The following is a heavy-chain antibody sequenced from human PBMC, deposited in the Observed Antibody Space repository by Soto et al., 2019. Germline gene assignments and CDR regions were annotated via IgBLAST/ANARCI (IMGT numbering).Heavy chain of an antibody. CDR2: INPKSGDT. J-gene: IGHJ5*01. CDR3: ARAMAVDGTSVLDC. V-gene: IGHV1-2*02. D-gene: IGHD6-19*01. CDR1: GYTFTGYY. Sequence: ASVNVSCKASGYTFTGYYMHWVRQAPGQGLEWMGWINPKSGDTKNAQKFQGRVTMTRDMSISAAYTELSRLTSDDTAVYYCARAMAVDGTSVLDCWGHGNLVTV.